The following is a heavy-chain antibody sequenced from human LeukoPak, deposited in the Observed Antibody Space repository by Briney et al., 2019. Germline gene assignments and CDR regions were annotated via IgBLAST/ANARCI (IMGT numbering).Heavy chain of an antibody. J-gene: IGHJ6*03. CDR2: TNPSGGST. D-gene: IGHD3-16*01. Sequence: GASVKVSCKASGYSFTSYYMHWVRQAPGQGLEWMGITNPSGGSTSYAQKFQGRVTMTRDMSTSTVYMELSSLRSEDTAVYYCARDYELGKNYYYYYMDVWGKGTTVTVSS. CDR3: ARDYELGKNYYYYYMDV. V-gene: IGHV1-46*01. CDR1: GYSFTSYY.